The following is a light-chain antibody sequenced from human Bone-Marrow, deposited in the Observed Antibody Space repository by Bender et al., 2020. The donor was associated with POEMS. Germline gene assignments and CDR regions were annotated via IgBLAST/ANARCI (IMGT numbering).Light chain of an antibody. V-gene: IGLV3-1*01. Sequence: SYELTQPPSVSVSPGQTASITCSGDKLGHTYVSWYQQKPGQSPVLVIYHDTERPSGVPERFSGSNARNTATLTISGTQAMDEADDYCQTWDSTTVIVGGGTKLTVL. J-gene: IGLJ2*01. CDR1: KLGHTY. CDR2: HDT. CDR3: QTWDSTTVI.